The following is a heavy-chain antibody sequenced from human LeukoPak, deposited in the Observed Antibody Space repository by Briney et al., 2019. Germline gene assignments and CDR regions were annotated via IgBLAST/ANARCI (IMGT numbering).Heavy chain of an antibody. CDR1: GGSISSGGYY. CDR2: IYYSGST. CDR3: ARDPSMVRGVSNDYYYYGMDV. Sequence: SETLSLTCTVSGGSISSGGYYWSWIRRHPGKGLEWIGNIYYSGSTYYNPSLKSRVTISVDTSKNQFSLKLSSVTAADTAVYYCARDPSMVRGVSNDYYYYGMDVWGQGTTVTVSS. V-gene: IGHV4-31*03. J-gene: IGHJ6*02. D-gene: IGHD3-10*01.